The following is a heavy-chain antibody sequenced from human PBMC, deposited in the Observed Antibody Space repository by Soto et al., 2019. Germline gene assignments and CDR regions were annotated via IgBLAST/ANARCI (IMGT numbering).Heavy chain of an antibody. J-gene: IGHJ4*02. CDR2: IYYSGST. Sequence: SETLSLTCTVSGGSISSGDYYWSWIRQPPGKGLEWIGYIYYSGSTYYNPSLKSRVTISVDTSKNQFSLKLSSVTAADTAVYYCARGVGTGYYDSTYFDYWGQGTLVTVSS. CDR1: GGSISSGDYY. D-gene: IGHD3-9*01. V-gene: IGHV4-30-4*01. CDR3: ARGVGTGYYDSTYFDY.